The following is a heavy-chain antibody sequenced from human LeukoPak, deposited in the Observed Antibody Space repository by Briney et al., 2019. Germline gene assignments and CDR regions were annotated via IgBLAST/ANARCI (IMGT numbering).Heavy chain of an antibody. J-gene: IGHJ4*02. CDR2: IYHSGTT. CDR1: GDSMTRGGYY. D-gene: IGHD4-11*01. CDR3: ARAVDYRNYFDY. Sequence: SETLSLTCTVSGDSMTRGGYYWSWVRQHPGKGLEWIGFIYHSGTTFYNPSLEARAAISVDTSQNQFSLKLTSVTAADTAVYYCARAVDYRNYFDYWGQGTLVTVSS. V-gene: IGHV4-31*03.